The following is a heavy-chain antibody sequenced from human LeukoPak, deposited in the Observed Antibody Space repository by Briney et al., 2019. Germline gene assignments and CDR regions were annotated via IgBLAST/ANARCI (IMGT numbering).Heavy chain of an antibody. CDR2: IRYDGSNK. D-gene: IGHD1-1*01. V-gene: IGHV3-30*02. CDR3: AATLGDLQLDAFDI. CDR1: GFPFRSYV. J-gene: IGHJ3*02. Sequence: GGSLRLSCAASGFPFRSYVMTWVRQAPGKGLEWVAFIRYDGSNKYYADSVKGRFTISRDNSKNTLYLQMNSLRAEDTAVYYCAATLGDLQLDAFDIWGQGTMVTVSS.